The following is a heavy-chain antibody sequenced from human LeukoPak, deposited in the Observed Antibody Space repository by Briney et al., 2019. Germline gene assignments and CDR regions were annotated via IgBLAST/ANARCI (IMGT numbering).Heavy chain of an antibody. D-gene: IGHD3-22*01. V-gene: IGHV3-48*04. CDR3: ARGYYDSSGYNDY. CDR2: ISSSSSTI. Sequence: GGSLRLSCAASGFTFSSYSMNWVRQAPGKGLEWVSYISSSSSTIYYADSVKGRFTISRDNAKNSLYLQMNSLRAEDTAVYYCARGYYDSSGYNDYWGQGTLVTVSS. CDR1: GFTFSSYS. J-gene: IGHJ4*02.